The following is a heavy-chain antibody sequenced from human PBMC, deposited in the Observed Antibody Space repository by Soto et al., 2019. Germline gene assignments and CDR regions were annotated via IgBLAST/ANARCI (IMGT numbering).Heavy chain of an antibody. V-gene: IGHV4-39*07. CDR2: IYYSGRT. D-gene: IGHD5-18*01. CDR3: ARDRLMATAGTARHYFGLDV. CDR1: GDSISSSSYY. J-gene: IGHJ6*02. Sequence: SETLSLTCTVSGDSISSSSYYWGWIRQPPGKGLEWIASIYYSGRTYYNPSLKSRVTISVDTSKNQFSLNLSSVTAADTAVYYCARDRLMATAGTARHYFGLDVWGQGTTVTVSS.